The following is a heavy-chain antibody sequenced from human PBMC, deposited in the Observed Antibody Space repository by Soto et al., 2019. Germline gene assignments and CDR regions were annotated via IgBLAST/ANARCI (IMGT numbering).Heavy chain of an antibody. V-gene: IGHV4-31*03. CDR3: ARDSQQPPYYYGMDV. CDR2: IYYSGST. CDR1: GGSISSGGYY. Sequence: SETLSLTCTVSGGSISSGGYYWSWIRQHPGKGLEWIGYIYYSGSTYYNPSLKSRVTISVDTSKNQFSLKLSSATAADTAVYYCARDSQQPPYYYGMDVWGQGTTVTVSS. D-gene: IGHD6-13*01. J-gene: IGHJ6*02.